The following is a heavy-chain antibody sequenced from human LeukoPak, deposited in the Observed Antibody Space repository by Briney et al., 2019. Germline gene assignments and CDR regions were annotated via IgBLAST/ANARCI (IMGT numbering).Heavy chain of an antibody. Sequence: PGGSLRLSCAASGFTSSNYWMTWVRQAPGKGLEWVANIKQDGSEQHYVDSVKGRFTISRDNAKNSLYMQINSLRAEDTAVYYCARGGGTSDYWGQGTLVTVSS. CDR3: ARGGGTSDY. V-gene: IGHV3-7*05. CDR1: GFTSSNYW. CDR2: IKQDGSEQ. J-gene: IGHJ4*02. D-gene: IGHD1-26*01.